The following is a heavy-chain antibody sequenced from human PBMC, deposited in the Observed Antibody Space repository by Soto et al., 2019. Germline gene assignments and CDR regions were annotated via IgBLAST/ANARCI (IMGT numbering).Heavy chain of an antibody. D-gene: IGHD1-1*01. J-gene: IGHJ4*02. Sequence: SETLSLTCTVSGGSISSSSYYWGWIRQPPGKGLEWIGSIYYSGSTYYNPSLKSRVTISVDTSKNQFSLKLSSVTAADTAVYYCATLYNWNDGGEGSLFDYWGQGTLVTVSS. CDR2: IYYSGST. V-gene: IGHV4-39*01. CDR3: ATLYNWNDGGEGSLFDY. CDR1: GGSISSSSYY.